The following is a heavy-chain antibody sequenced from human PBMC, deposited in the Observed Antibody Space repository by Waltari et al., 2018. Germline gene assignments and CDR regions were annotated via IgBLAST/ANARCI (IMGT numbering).Heavy chain of an antibody. J-gene: IGHJ4*02. CDR3: AKSESRYSSPQVFDY. Sequence: QVQLQESGPGLVKPSQTLSLTCTVSGGSISSGGYYWSWIRQHPGKGLEWIGYIYYSGSTYYNPSLKSRVTISVDTSKNQFSLKLSSVTAEDTAVYYCAKSESRYSSPQVFDYWGQGTLVTVSS. CDR1: GGSISSGGYY. CDR2: IYYSGST. V-gene: IGHV4-31*03. D-gene: IGHD6-13*01.